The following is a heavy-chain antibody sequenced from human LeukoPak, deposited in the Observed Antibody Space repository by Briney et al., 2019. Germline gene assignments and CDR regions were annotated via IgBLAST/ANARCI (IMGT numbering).Heavy chain of an antibody. CDR1: GFTFSSYA. Sequence: GGSLRLSCATSGFTFSSYAMSWVRQAPGKGLEWVSAISGSGGSTYYADSVKGRFTISRDNSKNTLYLRMNSLRAEDTAVYYCARTYYYGSGSWDYFDYWGQGTLVTVSS. J-gene: IGHJ4*02. D-gene: IGHD3-10*01. V-gene: IGHV3-23*01. CDR2: ISGSGGST. CDR3: ARTYYYGSGSWDYFDY.